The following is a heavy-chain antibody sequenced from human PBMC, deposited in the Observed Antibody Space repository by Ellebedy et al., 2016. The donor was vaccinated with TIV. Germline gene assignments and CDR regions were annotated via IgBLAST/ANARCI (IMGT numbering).Heavy chain of an antibody. V-gene: IGHV3-21*01. CDR1: GFTLSSYS. Sequence: GESLKISCAASGFTLSSYSMNWVRQAPGKALEWVSSISSITRYINYADSVKGRFTISRDSDKKSLHLQMDSLRAEDTAVYYCARDPEANWGTQNYFDRWGQGALVTVSS. CDR3: ARDPEANWGTQNYFDR. D-gene: IGHD3-16*01. CDR2: ISSITRYI. J-gene: IGHJ4*02.